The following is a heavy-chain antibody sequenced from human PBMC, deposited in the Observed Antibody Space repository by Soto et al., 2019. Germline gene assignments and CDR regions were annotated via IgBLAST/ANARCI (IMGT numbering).Heavy chain of an antibody. Sequence: QVQLVESGGGVVQPGRSPRLSCAASGFTFSSYGMHWVRQAPGKGLEWVAVISYDGSNKYYADSVKGRFTISRDNSKNTLYLQMNSLRAEDTAVYYCAKGERVVPAATFDYWGQGTLVTVSS. J-gene: IGHJ4*02. CDR1: GFTFSSYG. D-gene: IGHD2-2*01. V-gene: IGHV3-30*18. CDR2: ISYDGSNK. CDR3: AKGERVVPAATFDY.